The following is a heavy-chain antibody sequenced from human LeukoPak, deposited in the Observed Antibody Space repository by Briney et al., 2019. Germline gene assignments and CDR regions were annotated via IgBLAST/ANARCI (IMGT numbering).Heavy chain of an antibody. Sequence: GGSLRLACTASGFTFSTYWMNWVRQAPGKGLEWVAKINPDGSQKYHVDSVYGRFAISRDNAKNSLYLQMNSLRGEDTAVYYCAGGVSSPRGCFWGQGTLVTVSS. CDR1: GFTFSTYW. J-gene: IGHJ4*02. D-gene: IGHD6-13*01. CDR2: INPDGSQK. CDR3: AGGVSSPRGCF. V-gene: IGHV3-7*04.